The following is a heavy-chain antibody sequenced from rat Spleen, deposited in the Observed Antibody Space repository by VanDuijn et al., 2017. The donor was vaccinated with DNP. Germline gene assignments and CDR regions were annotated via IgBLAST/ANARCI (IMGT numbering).Heavy chain of an antibody. D-gene: IGHD4-6*01. J-gene: IGHJ2*01. Sequence: EVLLVESDGGLVQPGRSLKLSCAVSGFTFSNYDMAWVRQAPKKGLEWVATISTGGGDTYYRDSVKGRFTISRDNARSTLYLQLNSLRSEDTATYYCARHLGSPGDYWGQGVMVTVSS. CDR1: GFTFSNYD. CDR3: ARHLGSPGDY. V-gene: IGHV5S23*01. CDR2: ISTGGGDT.